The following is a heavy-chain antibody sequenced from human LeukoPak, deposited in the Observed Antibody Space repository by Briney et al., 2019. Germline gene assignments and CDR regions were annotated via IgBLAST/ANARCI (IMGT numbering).Heavy chain of an antibody. CDR1: GGTFISYA. D-gene: IGHD3-22*01. Sequence: GASVKVSCKASGGTFISYAISWVRQAPGQGLEWMGGIIPIFGTANYAQKFQGRVTITADESTSTAYMELSSLRSEDTAVYYCASSDYYDSSGYYYFDYWGQGTLVTVSS. CDR3: ASSDYYDSSGYYYFDY. J-gene: IGHJ4*02. V-gene: IGHV1-69*01. CDR2: IIPIFGTA.